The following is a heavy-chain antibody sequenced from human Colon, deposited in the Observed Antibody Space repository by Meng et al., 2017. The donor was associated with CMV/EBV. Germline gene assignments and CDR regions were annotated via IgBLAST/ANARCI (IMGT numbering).Heavy chain of an antibody. D-gene: IGHD3-10*01. V-gene: IGHV1-2*06. Sequence: ASVKVSCKASGYTFTDYYMYWVRQAPGQGLEWMGRINPNSGGTNHAQKFQGRVTMTRDTSISTAYMELSRLRSDDTAMYYCARDVNPSWTSGYYYGMDVWGQGTTVTVSS. CDR1: GYTFTDYY. CDR2: INPNSGGT. J-gene: IGHJ6*02. CDR3: ARDVNPSWTSGYYYGMDV.